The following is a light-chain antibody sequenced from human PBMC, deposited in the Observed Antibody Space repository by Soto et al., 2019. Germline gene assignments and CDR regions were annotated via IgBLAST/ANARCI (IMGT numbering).Light chain of an antibody. Sequence: QLVLTQPPSVSGAPGQRVTISCTGSNSNIGADYEVYWYQQFPGTAPKLLISNNTNRPSGVPDRFSGSRSGTSASLAITGLQSEDEADYYCQSFDSSLTGPIFGVGTQLTVL. CDR2: NNT. J-gene: IGLJ2*01. CDR3: QSFDSSLTGPI. V-gene: IGLV1-40*01. CDR1: NSNIGADYE.